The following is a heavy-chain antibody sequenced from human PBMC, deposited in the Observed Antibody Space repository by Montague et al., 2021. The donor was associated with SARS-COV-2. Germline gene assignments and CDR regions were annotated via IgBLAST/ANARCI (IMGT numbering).Heavy chain of an antibody. D-gene: IGHD3-10*01. CDR3: ARDDIVLQGVTKGMDV. CDR1: GGSISSSNYY. CDR2: MYYSGST. J-gene: IGHJ6*02. Sequence: SETLSLTCTVSGGSISSSNYYWGWIRQPPGKGLEWIGNMYYSGSTYYNPSLKSRVTMSIDTSKNQFSLKLSPVTAADTAVYYCARDDIVLQGVTKGMDVWGQGTTVTVSS. V-gene: IGHV4-39*07.